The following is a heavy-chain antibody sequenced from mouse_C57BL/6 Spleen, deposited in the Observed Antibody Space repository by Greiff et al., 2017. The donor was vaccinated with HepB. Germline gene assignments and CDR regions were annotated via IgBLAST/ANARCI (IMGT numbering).Heavy chain of an antibody. D-gene: IGHD2-10*01. Sequence: DVQLQESGPELVKPGASVKISCKASGYSFTGYYMHWVKQSSEKSLEWIGEINPSTGGTSYNQKFKGKATLTVDKSSSTAYMQLKSLTSEDSAVYYCARSYYGNYDAMDYWGQGTSVTVSS. CDR2: INPSTGGT. J-gene: IGHJ4*01. CDR1: GYSFTGYY. V-gene: IGHV1-43*01. CDR3: ARSYYGNYDAMDY.